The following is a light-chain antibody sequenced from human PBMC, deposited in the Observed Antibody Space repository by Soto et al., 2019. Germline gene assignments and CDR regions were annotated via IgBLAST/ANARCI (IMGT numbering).Light chain of an antibody. J-gene: IGKJ4*01. CDR2: DAS. CDR1: QNVGTY. V-gene: IGKV3-11*01. CDR3: QQRSNWPLT. Sequence: EIVLTQSPATLSLSPGERATLSCWASQNVGTYLAWYQQKPGQPPSLLIYDASYSATGIPARFSGSGSGTDFTLTISSLEPADFEVYYCQQRSNWPLTFGGGTKVEIK.